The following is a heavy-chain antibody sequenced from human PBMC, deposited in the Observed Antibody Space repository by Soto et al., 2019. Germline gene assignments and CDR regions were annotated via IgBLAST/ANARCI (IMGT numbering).Heavy chain of an antibody. D-gene: IGHD3-10*01. V-gene: IGHV4-4*02. J-gene: IGHJ3*02. Sequence: QVQLQESGPGLVKPSGTLSLTCAVSGGSISSSNWWSWVRQPPGKGLERIGEIYHSGSTNYNPSRQRRVTISVDKSKNRDYLKLSSVTAADTAVYYCAKTGEVWVGELYGNAFDIWGQGTMVTVSS. CDR3: AKTGEVWVGELYGNAFDI. CDR1: GGSISSSNW. CDR2: IYHSGST.